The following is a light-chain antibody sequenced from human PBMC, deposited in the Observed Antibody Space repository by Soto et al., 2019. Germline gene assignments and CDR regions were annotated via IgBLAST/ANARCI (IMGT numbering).Light chain of an antibody. CDR3: QQHSNWPLT. J-gene: IGKJ4*01. CDR2: DAS. V-gene: IGKV3-11*01. Sequence: ENVLTQSPATLSLSPGERATLSCRASQSVSSYLAWYQQKPGQAPRLLIYDASNRATGIPARFSGSGSGTDFTLTISSLEPEDFAVYYCQQHSNWPLTFGGGTKVEIK. CDR1: QSVSSY.